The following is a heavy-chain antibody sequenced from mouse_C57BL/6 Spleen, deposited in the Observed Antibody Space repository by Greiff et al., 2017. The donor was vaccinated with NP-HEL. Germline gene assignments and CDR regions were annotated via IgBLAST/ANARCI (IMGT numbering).Heavy chain of an antibody. J-gene: IGHJ4*01. Sequence: EVMLVESGGGLVQPGGSMKLSCAASGFTFSDAWMDWVRQSPEKGLEWVAEIRNKANNHATYYAESVKGRFTISRDDSKSSVYLQMNSLRAEDTGIYYCTSPHYYYGRGGDYAMDYWGQGTSVTVSS. V-gene: IGHV6-6*01. CDR2: IRNKANNHAT. D-gene: IGHD1-1*01. CDR1: GFTFSDAW. CDR3: TSPHYYYGRGGDYAMDY.